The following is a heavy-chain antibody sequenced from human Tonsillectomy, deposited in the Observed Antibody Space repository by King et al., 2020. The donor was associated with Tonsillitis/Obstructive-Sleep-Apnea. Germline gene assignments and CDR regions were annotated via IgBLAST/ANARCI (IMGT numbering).Heavy chain of an antibody. CDR2: IYWDDDK. Sequence: TLKESGPTLVKPTQTLTVTCIFSGFSLSTRGVGVGWIRQPPGKALEWLALIYWDDDKRYRPSLKSRLTITKDTSKNQVVLTMTNMDPVDTATYYCVYRPAVSHFDYWGQGTLVTVSS. V-gene: IGHV2-5*02. CDR1: GFSLSTRGVG. J-gene: IGHJ4*02. CDR3: VYRPAVSHFDY.